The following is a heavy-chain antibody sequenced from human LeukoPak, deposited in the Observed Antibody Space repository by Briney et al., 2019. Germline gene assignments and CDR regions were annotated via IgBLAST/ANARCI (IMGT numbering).Heavy chain of an antibody. CDR2: VSGSSHDT. D-gene: IGHD3/OR15-3a*01. Sequence: NPGGSLRLSCTASAFSDYYMNWIRQAPGKGLEWVSYVSGSSHDTNYADSVKGRFTISRDNAKNSLFLQMNSLRVEDTAVYYCARDLFRTGGIGYWGQGTLVTVSS. CDR1: AFSDYY. CDR3: ARDLFRTGGIGY. V-gene: IGHV3-11*06. J-gene: IGHJ4*02.